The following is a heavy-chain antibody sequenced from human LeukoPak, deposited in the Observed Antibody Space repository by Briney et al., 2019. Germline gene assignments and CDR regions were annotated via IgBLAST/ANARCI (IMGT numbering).Heavy chain of an antibody. V-gene: IGHV4-61*01. CDR2: IYYSGST. CDR1: GGSISSSSYY. Sequence: SETLSLTCTVSGGSISSSSYYWSWIRQPPGKGLEWIGYIYYSGSTNYNPSLKSRVTISVDTSKNQFSLKLSSVTAADTAVYYCARSYLRSRSYGYFDYWGQGTLVTVSS. J-gene: IGHJ4*02. D-gene: IGHD5-18*01. CDR3: ARSYLRSRSYGYFDY.